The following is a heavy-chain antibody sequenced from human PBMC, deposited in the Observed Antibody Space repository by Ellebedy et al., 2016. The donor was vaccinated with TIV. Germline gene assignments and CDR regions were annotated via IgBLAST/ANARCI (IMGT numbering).Heavy chain of an antibody. CDR3: ARGHHRNLDIVVVPAGHFDY. D-gene: IGHD2-2*03. CDR1: GGSFSGYY. CDR2: INHSGST. J-gene: IGHJ4*02. V-gene: IGHV4-34*01. Sequence: SETLSLXXAVYGGSFSGYYWSWIRQPPGKGLEWIGEINHSGSTNYNPSLKSRVTISVDTSKNQFSLKLSSVTAADTAVYYCARGHHRNLDIVVVPAGHFDYWGQGTLVTVSS.